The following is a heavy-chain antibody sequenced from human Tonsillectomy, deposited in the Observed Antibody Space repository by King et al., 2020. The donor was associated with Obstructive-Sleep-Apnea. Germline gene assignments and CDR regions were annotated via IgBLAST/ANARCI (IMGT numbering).Heavy chain of an antibody. D-gene: IGHD2-15*01. V-gene: IGHV1-8*01. Sequence: QLVQSGAEVKKPGASVKVSCKASGYTFTSDDINWVRQATGQGLEWMGWMNPNSGNTGYAQKFQGRVTMTRNTSISTAYMELSSLRSEDTAVYYCARGDCSGGSCYSSGVYGMDVWGQGTTVTVSS. J-gene: IGHJ6*02. CDR2: MNPNSGNT. CDR3: ARGDCSGGSCYSSGVYGMDV. CDR1: GYTFTSDD.